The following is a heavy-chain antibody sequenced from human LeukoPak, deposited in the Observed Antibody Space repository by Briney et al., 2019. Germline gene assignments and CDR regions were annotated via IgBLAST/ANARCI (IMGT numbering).Heavy chain of an antibody. CDR2: ISGSGDNT. CDR1: GFTFSTYA. V-gene: IGHV3-23*01. CDR3: ARGRKLGAPTYFFDY. J-gene: IGHJ4*02. Sequence: GGSLRLSCAASGFTFSTYAMNWVRQAPGQGLEWVSGISGSGDNTYYADSVRGRFTISRDKSKSTVYLQMNSLGVEDTAINYCARGRKLGAPTYFFDYWGQGTLVTVSS. D-gene: IGHD1-26*01.